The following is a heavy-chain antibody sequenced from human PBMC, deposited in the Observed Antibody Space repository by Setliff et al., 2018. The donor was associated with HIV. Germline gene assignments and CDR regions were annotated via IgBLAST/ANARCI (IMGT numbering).Heavy chain of an antibody. CDR2: ISSTGTYI. V-gene: IGHV3-21*01. CDR3: VAKNRGLFYYGTDI. J-gene: IGHJ6*02. D-gene: IGHD3-10*01. CDR1: GFNFSSHT. Sequence: GGSLRLSCAASGFNFSSHTMNWIRQAPGKGLEWVSSISSTGTYIYYADSMKGRFTISRDNAKNSMWLQMSSLRAEDTAIYYCVAKNRGLFYYGTDIWGQGTTVTVSS.